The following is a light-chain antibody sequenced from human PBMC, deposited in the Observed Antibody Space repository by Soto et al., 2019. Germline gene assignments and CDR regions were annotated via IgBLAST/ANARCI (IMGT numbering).Light chain of an antibody. CDR3: QQYGTSPYT. CDR2: GAS. CDR1: QSISSNS. V-gene: IGKV3-20*01. J-gene: IGKJ2*01. Sequence: TQSPSTLSASVGDRVTITCRSSQSISSNSLAWYQQKPGQAPRLLIYGASSRATGIPDRFSGSGSGTDFTLTISRLEPKDFAVYYCQQYGTSPYTFGQGTKLEIK.